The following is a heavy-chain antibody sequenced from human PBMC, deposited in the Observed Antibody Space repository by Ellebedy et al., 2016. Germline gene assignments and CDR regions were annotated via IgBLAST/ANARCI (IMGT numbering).Heavy chain of an antibody. J-gene: IGHJ3*02. CDR3: ARLTASRYFDWLLYIGAFDI. Sequence: GGSLRLSCKGSGYSFTSYWIGWVRQMPGKGLEWMGIIYPGDSDTRYSPSFQGQVTISADKSISTAYLQWSSLKASDTAMYYCARLTASRYFDWLLYIGAFDIWGQGTMVTVSS. V-gene: IGHV5-51*01. CDR1: GYSFTSYW. CDR2: IYPGDSDT. D-gene: IGHD3-9*01.